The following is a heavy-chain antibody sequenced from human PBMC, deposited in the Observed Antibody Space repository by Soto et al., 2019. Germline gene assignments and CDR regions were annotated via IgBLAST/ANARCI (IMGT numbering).Heavy chain of an antibody. CDR1: GFTFSSYA. J-gene: IGHJ6*02. CDR3: AKNVITQYYYYGMDV. D-gene: IGHD3-16*01. Sequence: TGGSLRLSCAASGFTFSSYAMSWVRQAPGKGLEWVSSISGSGDNTYYADSVKGRFTISRDNSKNTLHLQINSLRAEDTAVYYCAKNVITQYYYYGMDVWGQGTTVTVSS. CDR2: ISGSGDNT. V-gene: IGHV3-23*01.